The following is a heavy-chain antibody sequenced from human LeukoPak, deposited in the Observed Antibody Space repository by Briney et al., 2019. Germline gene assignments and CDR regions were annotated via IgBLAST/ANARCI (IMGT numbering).Heavy chain of an antibody. Sequence: PGGSLRLSCAASGFTFSDNYMNWVRQAPGKGLEWVSVIFSGGSPYYADSVKGRFTISRDNSKNTLYLQMNRLRAEDTAVYYCARGHSSSSGSPDYWGQGTLVTVSS. V-gene: IGHV3-53*01. CDR3: ARGHSSSSGSPDY. CDR1: GFTFSDNY. D-gene: IGHD6-6*01. CDR2: IFSGGSP. J-gene: IGHJ4*02.